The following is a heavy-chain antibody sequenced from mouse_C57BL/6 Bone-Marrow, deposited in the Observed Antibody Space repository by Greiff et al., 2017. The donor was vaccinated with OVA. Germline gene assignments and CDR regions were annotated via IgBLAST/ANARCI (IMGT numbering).Heavy chain of an antibody. Sequence: VHLVESGAELVRPGASVTLSCKASGYTFTDYEMHWVKQTPVHGLEWIGAIDPETGGTAYNQKFKGKAILTADKSSSTAYMELRSLTSEDSAVYYCTSYDYDEGGYAMDYWGQGTSVTVSS. V-gene: IGHV1-15*01. D-gene: IGHD2-4*01. CDR3: TSYDYDEGGYAMDY. CDR1: GYTFTDYE. CDR2: IDPETGGT. J-gene: IGHJ4*01.